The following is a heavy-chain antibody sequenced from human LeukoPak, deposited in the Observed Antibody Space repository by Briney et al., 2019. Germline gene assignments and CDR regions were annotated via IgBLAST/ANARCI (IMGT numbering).Heavy chain of an antibody. J-gene: IGHJ4*02. Sequence: SETLSLTCTVSGGSITTSSYYWGWIRQPPGKGLEWIGSISYSGSTSYNPSLTSRVTMSLDTSKNHFSLWLSSVTAADAAVYYCARTDGSGHYWAFDFWGQGTLVTVSS. V-gene: IGHV4-39*02. CDR1: GGSITTSSYY. CDR3: ARTDGSGHYWAFDF. CDR2: ISYSGST. D-gene: IGHD3-22*01.